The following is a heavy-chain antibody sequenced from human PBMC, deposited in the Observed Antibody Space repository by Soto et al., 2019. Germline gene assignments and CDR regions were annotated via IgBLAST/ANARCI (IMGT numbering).Heavy chain of an antibody. CDR2: INHSGST. V-gene: IGHV4-34*01. J-gene: IGHJ4*02. Sequence: SDTLSLTCAVYGGYFSGYYCSWILQPPGKGLEWFGEINHSGSTNYNPSLKSRVTISVDTSKNQFSLKLSSVTAAATAVYYCARGRSSGWFGLDYWGQGTLVTVSS. CDR1: GGYFSGYY. CDR3: ARGRSSGWFGLDY. D-gene: IGHD6-19*01.